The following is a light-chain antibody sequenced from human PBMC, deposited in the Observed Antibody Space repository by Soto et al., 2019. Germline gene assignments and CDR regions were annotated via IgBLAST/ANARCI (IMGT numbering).Light chain of an antibody. V-gene: IGKV1-5*03. CDR1: QNIRTW. CDR2: HAS. J-gene: IGKJ1*01. Sequence: DIQMTQSPSTLSASVGDRVTMTCRASQNIRTWLAWYQQKPGKAPRLLMYHASSLKSGVPSRFSGSGSETECTLTITRLQPDDTATYFCQQYSTYLWTFGQGTKVDVK. CDR3: QQYSTYLWT.